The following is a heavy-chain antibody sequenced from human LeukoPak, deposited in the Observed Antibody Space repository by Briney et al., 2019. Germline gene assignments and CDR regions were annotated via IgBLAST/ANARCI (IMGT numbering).Heavy chain of an antibody. Sequence: PGGSLRLSCAASGFTFSSYSMCWVRQAPGKGLEWVSYISSSTSTIYYADSVKGRFTISRDNAKNSLYLQMNSLRAEDTAVYYCARRSGSYKLDYWGQGTLVTVSS. CDR2: ISSSTSTI. CDR3: ARRSGSYKLDY. V-gene: IGHV3-48*01. J-gene: IGHJ4*02. D-gene: IGHD3-10*01. CDR1: GFTFSSYS.